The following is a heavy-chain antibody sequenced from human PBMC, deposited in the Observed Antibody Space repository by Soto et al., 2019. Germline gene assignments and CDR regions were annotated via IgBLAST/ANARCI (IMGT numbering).Heavy chain of an antibody. Sequence: QVQLVQSGAEVKKPGSSVKVSCKASGGTFSSYAISWVRQAPGQGLEWMGGIIPIFGTASYAQKFQGRVTITADESTSTAYMELSSLRSEDTAVYYCARGGIQLWLRPFDYWGQGTLVTVSS. D-gene: IGHD5-18*01. CDR1: GGTFSSYA. J-gene: IGHJ4*02. CDR2: IIPIFGTA. V-gene: IGHV1-69*01. CDR3: ARGGIQLWLRPFDY.